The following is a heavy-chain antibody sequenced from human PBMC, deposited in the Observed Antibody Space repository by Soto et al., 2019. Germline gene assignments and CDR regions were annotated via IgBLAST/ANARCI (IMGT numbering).Heavy chain of an antibody. J-gene: IGHJ6*02. V-gene: IGHV5-51*01. CDR3: ATYRASYDILTGYYNYYYYGMDV. CDR1: GYSFTSYW. D-gene: IGHD3-9*01. Sequence: PGESLKISCKGSGYSFTSYWIGWVRQMPGKGLEWMGIIYPGDSDTRYSPSFQGQVTISADKSISTAYLQWSSLKASDTAMYYCATYRASYDILTGYYNYYYYGMDVWGQGTTVTVSS. CDR2: IYPGDSDT.